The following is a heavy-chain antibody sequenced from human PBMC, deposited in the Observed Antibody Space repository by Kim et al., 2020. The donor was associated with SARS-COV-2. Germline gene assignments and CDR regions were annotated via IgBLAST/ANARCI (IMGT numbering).Heavy chain of an antibody. Sequence: SVKGRLTISRDNAKNSLYLQMNSLRDEDTAVYYCARDLGYCSGGSCFPLDYWGQGTLVTVSS. CDR3: ARDLGYCSGGSCFPLDY. D-gene: IGHD2-15*01. V-gene: IGHV3-48*02. J-gene: IGHJ4*02.